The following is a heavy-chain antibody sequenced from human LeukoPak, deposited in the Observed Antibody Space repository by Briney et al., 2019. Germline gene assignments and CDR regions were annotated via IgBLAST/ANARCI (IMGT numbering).Heavy chain of an antibody. V-gene: IGHV1-69-2*01. Sequence: ASVKVSCKVFGYTFTDYYMHWVQQAPGKGLEWMGLVDPEDGETIYAEKFQGRVTITADTSTDTAYMELSSLRSEDTAVYYCAKDYSNYSMGYWGQGTLVTVSS. J-gene: IGHJ4*02. CDR1: GYTFTDYY. CDR2: VDPEDGET. CDR3: AKDYSNYSMGY. D-gene: IGHD4-11*01.